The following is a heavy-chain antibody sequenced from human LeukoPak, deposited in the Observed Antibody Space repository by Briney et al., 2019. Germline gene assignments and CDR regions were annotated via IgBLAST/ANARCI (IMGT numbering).Heavy chain of an antibody. Sequence: GGSLRLSCAASGFTFSSYSMNWVRQAPGKGLEWVSSISSSSSYIYYADSVKGRFSISRDNAKNSLYLQMSSLRAEDTAVYYCARMHYDSSGYGIDYWGQGTLVTVSS. CDR1: GFTFSSYS. CDR2: ISSSSSYI. CDR3: ARMHYDSSGYGIDY. J-gene: IGHJ4*02. D-gene: IGHD3-22*01. V-gene: IGHV3-21*01.